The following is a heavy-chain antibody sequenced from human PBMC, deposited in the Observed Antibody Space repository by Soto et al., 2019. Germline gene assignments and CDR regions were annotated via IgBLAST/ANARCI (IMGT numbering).Heavy chain of an antibody. CDR1: GFTVSSNY. J-gene: IGHJ2*01. Sequence: EVQLVESGGGLIQPGGSLRLSCAASGFTVSSNYMSWVRQAPGKGLEWVSVIYSGGSTYYADSVKGRFTISRDNSKNTLYLQMNSLRAEDTAVYYCARDFIPGSGYYPSWYFDLWGRGTLVTVSS. CDR2: IYSGGST. D-gene: IGHD3-22*01. V-gene: IGHV3-53*01. CDR3: ARDFIPGSGYYPSWYFDL.